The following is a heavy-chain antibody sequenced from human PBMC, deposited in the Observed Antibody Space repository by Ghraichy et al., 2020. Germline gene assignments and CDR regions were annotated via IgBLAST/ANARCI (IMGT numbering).Heavy chain of an antibody. Sequence: SETLSLTCTVSGGSISSYYWSWIRQPPGKGLEWIGYIYTSGSTNYNPSLKSRVTISVDTSKNQFSLKLSSVTAADTAVYYCARLTGYYYGSGSYSNYYYYYGMDVWGQGTTVTVSS. CDR2: IYTSGST. CDR3: ARLTGYYYGSGSYSNYYYYYGMDV. D-gene: IGHD3-10*01. J-gene: IGHJ6*02. V-gene: IGHV4-4*09. CDR1: GGSISSYY.